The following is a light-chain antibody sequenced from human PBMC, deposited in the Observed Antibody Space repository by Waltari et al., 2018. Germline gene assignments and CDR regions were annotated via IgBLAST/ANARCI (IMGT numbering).Light chain of an antibody. CDR1: QSVSSNF. J-gene: IGKJ4*01. Sequence: EIVLTQSPGTLSLSPGDRATLSCRARQSVSSNFLAWYKQKPGQAPRLLIYGASSRATGIPDKFSGSGSGTDFTLTINRLEPEDFAVYYCQQYGRSPLTFGGGTKVEIK. CDR2: GAS. V-gene: IGKV3-20*01. CDR3: QQYGRSPLT.